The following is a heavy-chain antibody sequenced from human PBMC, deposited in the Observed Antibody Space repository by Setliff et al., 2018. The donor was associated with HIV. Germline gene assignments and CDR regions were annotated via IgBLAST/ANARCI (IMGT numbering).Heavy chain of an antibody. D-gene: IGHD3-3*01. Sequence: ASVKVSCKASGYTFTNYAINWVRQAPGQGLEWMGWMNPDSGNTGYAQKFQGRVTITRDTSASTAYMELSSLRSEDTAVYYCARLRVVTIFGVAHQAPGYMDVWGKGTTVTVSS. CDR2: MNPDSGNT. J-gene: IGHJ6*03. CDR3: ARLRVVTIFGVAHQAPGYMDV. V-gene: IGHV1-8*03. CDR1: GYTFTNYA.